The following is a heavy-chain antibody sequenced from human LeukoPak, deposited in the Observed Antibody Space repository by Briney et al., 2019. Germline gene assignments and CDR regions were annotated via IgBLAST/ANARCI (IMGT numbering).Heavy chain of an antibody. CDR1: GFSFNESY. J-gene: IGHJ4*02. CDR3: VRRKRRVDY. Sequence: GGSLRLSCAASGFSFNESYMTWIRQAPGKGLEWVAYISGRSYSMYYADSVKGRFNISRDNSLNSLYLHVSSLRADDTAVYYCVRRKRRVDYWGQGTLVTVSS. V-gene: IGHV3-11*01. CDR2: ISGRSYSM.